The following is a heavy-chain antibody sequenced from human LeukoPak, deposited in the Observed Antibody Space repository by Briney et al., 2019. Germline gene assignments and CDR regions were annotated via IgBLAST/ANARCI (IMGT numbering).Heavy chain of an antibody. CDR2: IYYSGIT. D-gene: IGHD2-2*01. V-gene: IGHV4-39*01. CDR3: VRLPLKYQVDC. Sequence: WVRQAPGKGLEWIGSIYYSGITSYNPSLKSRVTISVDTSKNQFSLKLSSVTAADTAVYYCVRLPLKYQVDCWGQGTLVTVSS. J-gene: IGHJ4*02.